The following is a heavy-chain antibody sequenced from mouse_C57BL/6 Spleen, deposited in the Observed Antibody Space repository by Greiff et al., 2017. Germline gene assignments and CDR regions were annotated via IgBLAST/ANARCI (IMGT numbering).Heavy chain of an antibody. J-gene: IGHJ2*01. CDR3: ARGQATWRYFDY. CDR1: GYTFTSYW. CDR2: IDPSDSYT. Sequence: QVQLQQPGAELVRPGTSVKLSCKASGYTFTSYWMHWVKQRPGQGLEWIGGIDPSDSYTNYNQKFKGKATLTVDTSSSTAYMQLSSLTSEDSAVYYCARGQATWRYFDYWGQGTTLTVSS. D-gene: IGHD3-2*02. V-gene: IGHV1-59*01.